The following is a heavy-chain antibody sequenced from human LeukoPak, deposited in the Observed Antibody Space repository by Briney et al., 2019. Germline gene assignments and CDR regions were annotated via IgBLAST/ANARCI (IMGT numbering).Heavy chain of an antibody. CDR1: RDSLSNKITT. CDR2: TYYRSRLIN. J-gene: IGHJ1*01. V-gene: IGHV6-1*01. Sequence: LRSLSLTCAISRDSLSNKITTWDGVRRSPSRGRGGLGRTYYRSRLINDYAICVKGPIPLNPDKSRNQFSLQLNSVTPDDTAVYYCVRDSDDYYWALQFWAQGTPVPVSS. CDR3: VRDSDDYYWALQF. D-gene: IGHD3-10*01.